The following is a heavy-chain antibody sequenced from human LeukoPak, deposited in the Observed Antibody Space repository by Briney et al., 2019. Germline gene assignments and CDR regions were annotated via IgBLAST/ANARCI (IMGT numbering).Heavy chain of an antibody. J-gene: IGHJ4*02. D-gene: IGHD3-22*01. CDR2: IGTVGDT. CDR1: GFTFSRYD. CDR3: ARGNYYDTSGHFDY. V-gene: IGHV3-13*01. Sequence: GGSLRLSCAASGFTFSRYDMHWVRQGIGKGLEWVSTIGTVGDTYYPGSVKGRFTISREDAKNSLYLQMNSLRAGDTAVYYCARGNYYDTSGHFDYWGQGTLVTVSS.